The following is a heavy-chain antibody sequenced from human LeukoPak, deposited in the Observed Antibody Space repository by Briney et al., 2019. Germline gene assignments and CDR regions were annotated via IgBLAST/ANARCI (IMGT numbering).Heavy chain of an antibody. CDR3: ARDRNSFGIASSSWSHDAFDI. J-gene: IGHJ3*02. V-gene: IGHV3-23*01. CDR1: GFAFNIYG. CDR2: ISGSGGST. Sequence: GGSLRLSCAASGFAFNIYGMTWVRQVPGKGLEWVSAISGSGGSTYYADSVKGRFTISRDNSKNTLYLQMNSLRAEDTAVYYCARDRNSFGIASSSWSHDAFDIWGQGTMVTVSS. D-gene: IGHD6-13*01.